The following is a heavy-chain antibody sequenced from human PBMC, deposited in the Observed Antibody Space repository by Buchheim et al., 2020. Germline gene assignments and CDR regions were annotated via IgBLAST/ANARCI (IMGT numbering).Heavy chain of an antibody. Sequence: VQLVEFGGGLVQPGGSLRLSCAASGFAFSTYSMNWVRQAPGKGLEWVSYISYSSSSIYYADSVKGRFTISRDSAKNSLYLQMNSLRDEDTAVYYCARGRIITPDFGMDVWGQGTT. CDR3: ARGRIITPDFGMDV. D-gene: IGHD3-16*01. CDR1: GFAFSTYS. V-gene: IGHV3-48*02. CDR2: ISYSSSSI. J-gene: IGHJ6*02.